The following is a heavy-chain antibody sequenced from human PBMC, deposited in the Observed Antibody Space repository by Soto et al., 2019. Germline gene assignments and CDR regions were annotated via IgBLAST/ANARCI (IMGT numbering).Heavy chain of an antibody. CDR1: GYTLTELS. CDR2: FDPEDGET. J-gene: IGHJ5*02. CDR3: ATPSSYFYDSSGYQSHWFDP. V-gene: IGHV1-24*01. D-gene: IGHD3-22*01. Sequence: GASVKVSCKVSGYTLTELSMHWVRQAPGKGLEWMGGFDPEDGETIYAQKFQGRVTMTEDTSTDTAYMELSSLRSEDTAVYYCATPSSYFYDSSGYQSHWFDPWGQGTLVTVSS.